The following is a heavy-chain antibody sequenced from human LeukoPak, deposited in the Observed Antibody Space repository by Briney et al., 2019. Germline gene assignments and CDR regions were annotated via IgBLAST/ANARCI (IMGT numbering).Heavy chain of an antibody. D-gene: IGHD6-19*01. V-gene: IGHV4-39*01. Sequence: PSETLSLTCTVSGGSISSSSYYWGWIRQPPGRGLEWIGSIYYSGSTYYNPSLRSRVTISVDTSKNQFSLKLSSVTAADTAVYYCASHPRRSGQPAFDIWGQGTMVTVSS. CDR3: ASHPRRSGQPAFDI. CDR1: GGSISSSSYY. J-gene: IGHJ3*02. CDR2: IYYSGST.